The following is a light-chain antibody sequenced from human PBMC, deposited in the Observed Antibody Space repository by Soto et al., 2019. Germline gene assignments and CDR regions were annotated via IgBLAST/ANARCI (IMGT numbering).Light chain of an antibody. V-gene: IGKV3-15*01. J-gene: IGKJ1*01. CDR2: DAS. CDR1: QSVRNN. CDR3: QQCNDWPWT. Sequence: EIVMTQSPGTLSVSPGERVTLSCRASQSVRNNLAWYQQKPGQGPRLLIYDASTRATGIPARFSGSGSGTEFTLTISSLQSEDFAVYYCQQCNDWPWTFGQETKVEIK.